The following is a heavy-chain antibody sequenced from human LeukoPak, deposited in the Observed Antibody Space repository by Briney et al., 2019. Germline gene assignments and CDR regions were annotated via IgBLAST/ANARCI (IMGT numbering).Heavy chain of an antibody. CDR2: ISSSGSTI. CDR1: GFTFSDYY. CDR3: ASSWELTYFDY. D-gene: IGHD1-26*01. J-gene: IGHJ4*02. Sequence: GGSLRLSCAASGFTFSDYYMSWIRQAPGKGLEWVSYISSSGSTIYYADSVKGRFTISRDNAKNSLYLQMNSLRAEDTAVYFCASSWELTYFDYWGQGTLVTVSS. V-gene: IGHV3-11*04.